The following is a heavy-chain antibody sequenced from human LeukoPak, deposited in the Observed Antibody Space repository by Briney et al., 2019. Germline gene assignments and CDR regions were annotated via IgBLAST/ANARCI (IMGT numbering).Heavy chain of an antibody. CDR1: GYSFTSYW. J-gene: IGHJ4*02. D-gene: IGHD6-13*01. CDR3: ARLVFAAATISPFDY. CDR2: IYPGDSDT. V-gene: IGHV5-51*01. Sequence: GESLKISCKGSGYSFTSYWIGWVRQMPGEGLEWMGFIYPGDSDTRYSASFQGQFTISADKSISTAYLQWSSLKASDTAMYYCARLVFAAATISPFDYWGQGTLVTVSS.